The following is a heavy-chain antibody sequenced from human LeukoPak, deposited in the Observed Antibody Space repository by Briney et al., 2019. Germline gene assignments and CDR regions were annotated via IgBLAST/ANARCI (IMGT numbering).Heavy chain of an antibody. J-gene: IGHJ4*02. V-gene: IGHV3-21*01. CDR1: GFTFSSYS. CDR2: ISSSSSYI. D-gene: IGHD5-24*01. CDR3: AKDRAQSRDGYNFLDY. Sequence: GGSLRLSCAASGFTFSSYSMNWVRQAPGKGLEWVSSISSSSSYIYYADSVKGRFTISRDNSKNTLYLQMNSLRAEDTAVYYCAKDRAQSRDGYNFLDYWGQGTLVTVSS.